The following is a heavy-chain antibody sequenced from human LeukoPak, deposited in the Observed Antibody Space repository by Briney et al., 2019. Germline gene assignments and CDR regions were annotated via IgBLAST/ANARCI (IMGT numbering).Heavy chain of an antibody. V-gene: IGHV1-69*05. D-gene: IGHD4-23*01. CDR1: GGTFGSYA. J-gene: IGHJ6*03. Sequence: ASVKVSCKASGGTFGSYAISWVRQAPGQGLEWMGGIIPIFGTANYAQKFQGRVTITTDESTSTAYMELSSLRSEDTAVYYCASNYGGRDPFYYYYMDVWGKGTTVTVSS. CDR2: IIPIFGTA. CDR3: ASNYGGRDPFYYYYMDV.